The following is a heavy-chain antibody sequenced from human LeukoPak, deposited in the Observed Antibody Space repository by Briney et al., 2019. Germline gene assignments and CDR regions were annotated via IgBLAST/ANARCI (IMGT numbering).Heavy chain of an antibody. CDR3: ARDYYYSVDY. J-gene: IGHJ4*02. Sequence: GGSLRLSCAATGFTFSGAWMHWVRQDPGKGVAWVSLIKTDGSAIYADSVKGRFTISRDNAKSTVYLQMNSLRAEDTAVYYCARDYYYSVDYWGQGTLVTVSS. D-gene: IGHD3-22*01. V-gene: IGHV3-74*01. CDR2: IKTDGSA. CDR1: GFTFSGAW.